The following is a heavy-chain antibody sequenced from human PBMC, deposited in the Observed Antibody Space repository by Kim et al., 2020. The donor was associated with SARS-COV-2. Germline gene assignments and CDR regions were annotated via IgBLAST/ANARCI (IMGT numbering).Heavy chain of an antibody. CDR3: ARAREMAFGP. CDR1: GYSISAGSY. D-gene: IGHD2-8*01. J-gene: IGHJ5*02. CDR2: FYHGGSP. Sequence: SETLSLTCTVSGYSISAGSYWGWLRQPPGKALEWIGNFYHGGSPYYNPSLKSRVAISEDASKNQFSLKLTSVTAADTAMYYCARAREMAFGPWGQGTLV. V-gene: IGHV4-38-2*02.